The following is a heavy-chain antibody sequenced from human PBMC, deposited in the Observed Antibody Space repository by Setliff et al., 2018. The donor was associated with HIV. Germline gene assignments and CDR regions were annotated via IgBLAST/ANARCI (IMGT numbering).Heavy chain of an antibody. J-gene: IGHJ3*02. CDR2: IKSKNDGGAT. Sequence: PGESLKISCAASGFTFSDVWMNWVRQAPGKGLEWVGRIKSKNDGGATDYVAPVKGRFTISRDDSKNTLYLQMNSLETEDTAVYYCTTDRVGGRTTWYRIGAFEIWGQGTMVTVSS. CDR3: TTDRVGGRTTWYRIGAFEI. V-gene: IGHV3-15*01. CDR1: GFTFSDVW. D-gene: IGHD1-26*01.